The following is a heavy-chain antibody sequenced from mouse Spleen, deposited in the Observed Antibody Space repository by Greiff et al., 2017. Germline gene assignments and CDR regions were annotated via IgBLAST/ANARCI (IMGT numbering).Heavy chain of an antibody. Sequence: DLVKPGASVKLSCKASGYTFTSYWINWIKQRPGQGLEWIGRIAPGSGSTYYNEMFKGKATLTVDTSSSTAYIQLSSLSSEDSAVYFCARSPVGSSFDYWGQGTTLTVSS. CDR2: IAPGSGST. D-gene: IGHD1-1*01. V-gene: IGHV1S41*01. CDR1: GYTFTSYW. CDR3: ARSPVGSSFDY. J-gene: IGHJ2*01.